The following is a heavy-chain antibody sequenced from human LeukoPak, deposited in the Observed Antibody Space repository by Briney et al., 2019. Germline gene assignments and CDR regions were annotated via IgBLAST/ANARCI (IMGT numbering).Heavy chain of an antibody. CDR3: ARRYCSSTSCYVAFDI. CDR2: IKQDGSEK. CDR1: GFTFSSYW. J-gene: IGHJ3*02. Sequence: PGGSLRLSCTASGFTFSSYWMSWVRQAPGKGLEWVANIKQDGSEKYYVDSVKGRFTISRGNAKNSLYLQMNSLRAEDTAVYYCARRYCSSTSCYVAFDIWGQGTMVTVSS. V-gene: IGHV3-7*01. D-gene: IGHD2-2*01.